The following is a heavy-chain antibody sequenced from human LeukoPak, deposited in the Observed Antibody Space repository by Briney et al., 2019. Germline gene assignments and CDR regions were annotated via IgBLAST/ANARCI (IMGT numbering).Heavy chain of an antibody. Sequence: GGSLRLSCAASGLTFSSYSMNWVRQAPGEGREWVSSIISSSSYIYYADSVKGRFTISRDNAKNSLYLQMNSLRAEDTAVSYCASGYCSSTSCYMGDYYYGMDVWGQGTTVTVSS. V-gene: IGHV3-21*01. CDR3: ASGYCSSTSCYMGDYYYGMDV. D-gene: IGHD2-2*02. CDR2: IISSSSYI. J-gene: IGHJ6*02. CDR1: GLTFSSYS.